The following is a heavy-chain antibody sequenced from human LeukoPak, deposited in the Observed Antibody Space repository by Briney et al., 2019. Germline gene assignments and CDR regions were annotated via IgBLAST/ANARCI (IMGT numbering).Heavy chain of an antibody. CDR1: GGSISSYY. CDR2: IYYSGST. D-gene: IGHD3-9*01. V-gene: IGHV4-59*01. Sequence: SETLSLTCTVSGGSISSYYWSWIRQPPGKGLEWIGYIYYSGSTNYNPSLKSRVTISVDTSKNQFSLKLSSVTAADTAVYYCARAARYFDWLLPGPPDYWGQGTLVTVSS. J-gene: IGHJ4*02. CDR3: ARAARYFDWLLPGPPDY.